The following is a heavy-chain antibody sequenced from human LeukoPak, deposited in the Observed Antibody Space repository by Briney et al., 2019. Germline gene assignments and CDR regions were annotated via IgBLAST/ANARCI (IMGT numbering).Heavy chain of an antibody. CDR1: GGSISSYY. CDR2: IYYSGST. J-gene: IGHJ4*02. CDR3: ASLFDY. V-gene: IGHV4-59*01. Sequence: SETLSLTCTVSGGSISSYYWSWIRQPPGMGLEWIGYIYYSGSTNYNPSLKSRVHISVDTSKNQFSLKLSSVAAADTAVSYCASLFDYWGQGTLVTVSS.